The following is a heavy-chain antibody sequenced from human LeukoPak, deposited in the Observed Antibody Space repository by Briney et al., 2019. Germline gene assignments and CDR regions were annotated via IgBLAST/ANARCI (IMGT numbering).Heavy chain of an antibody. CDR3: AAALDSSSYFYWGFDY. D-gene: IGHD3-22*01. Sequence: GRSLRLSCAASGFTFDDYGMSWIRQAPGKGLEWVSGINWNGGSTGYADSVKGRFTISRDNAKRSLYLQMNSLRAEDTGFYYYAAALDSSSYFYWGFDYWGQGTLVTVSS. CDR2: INWNGGST. J-gene: IGHJ4*02. CDR1: GFTFDDYG. V-gene: IGHV3-20*04.